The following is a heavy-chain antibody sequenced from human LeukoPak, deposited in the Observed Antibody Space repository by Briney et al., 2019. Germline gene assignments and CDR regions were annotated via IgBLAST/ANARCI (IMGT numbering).Heavy chain of an antibody. CDR2: IWYDGSNK. J-gene: IGHJ4*02. V-gene: IGHV3-33*01. CDR1: GFTFSSYG. D-gene: IGHD1-26*01. CDR3: ARERESVNYYFDY. Sequence: GGSLRLSCAASGFTFSSYGMHWVRQAPGKGLEWVAVIWYDGSNKYYADSVKGRFTISRDNSKNTLYLQMNSLRAEDTAVYYCARERESVNYYFDYWGQGTLVIVSS.